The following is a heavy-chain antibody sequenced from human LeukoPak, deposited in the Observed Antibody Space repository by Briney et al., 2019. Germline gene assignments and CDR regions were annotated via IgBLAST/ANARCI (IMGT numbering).Heavy chain of an antibody. Sequence: SETLSLTCTVSGDSISSYYWSWIRQPAGKGLEWIGRIHPSGSTNYNPSLKSRVTLSVDTSKNQFSLKLNSVTAADTAVYYCARGPPPDFDYWGRGTLVTVSS. CDR1: GDSISSYY. V-gene: IGHV4-4*07. J-gene: IGHJ4*02. CDR3: ARGPPPDFDY. CDR2: IHPSGST.